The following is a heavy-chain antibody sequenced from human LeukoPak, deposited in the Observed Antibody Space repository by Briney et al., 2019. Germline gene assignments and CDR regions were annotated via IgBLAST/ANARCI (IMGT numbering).Heavy chain of an antibody. J-gene: IGHJ4*02. CDR1: GGAFSGYY. V-gene: IGHV4-34*01. D-gene: IGHD2-15*01. Sequence: KPSETLSPTCAVYGGAFSGYYWSLIRHPPGKGLEWIGEINHSGSTNYNPSLKSRVTISVDTSKNQFSLKLSSVTAADTAVYYCARVVVVAAGHDYWGQGTLVTVSS. CDR3: ARVVVVAAGHDY. CDR2: INHSGST.